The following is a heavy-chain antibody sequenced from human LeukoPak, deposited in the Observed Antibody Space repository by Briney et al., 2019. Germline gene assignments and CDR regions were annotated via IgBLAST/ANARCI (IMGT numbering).Heavy chain of an antibody. D-gene: IGHD2-15*01. CDR1: GFTFSSYW. Sequence: GGSLRLSCAASGFTFSSYWMHWVRQAPGKGLVWVSRINSDGSSTSYADSVKGRFTISRDNAKNTLYLQMNSLRAEDTAVYYCARGCSGGSCYDAFDIWGQGTMVTVSS. V-gene: IGHV3-74*01. CDR2: INSDGSST. CDR3: ARGCSGGSCYDAFDI. J-gene: IGHJ3*02.